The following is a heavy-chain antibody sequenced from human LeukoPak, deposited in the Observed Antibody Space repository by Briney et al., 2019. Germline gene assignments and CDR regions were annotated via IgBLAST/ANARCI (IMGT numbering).Heavy chain of an antibody. CDR3: TGGIVGASDAFDV. D-gene: IGHD1-26*01. V-gene: IGHV3-73*01. Sequence: GGSLRLSCAASGLTFSGSTMHWVRQASGKGLVWVGRIRSKGNNYATAYAASVKGRFTISREDSKNMAYLQMSRLKTEDTAVYYCTGGIVGASDAFDVWGQGTMVTVSA. CDR1: GLTFSGST. J-gene: IGHJ3*01. CDR2: IRSKGNNYAT.